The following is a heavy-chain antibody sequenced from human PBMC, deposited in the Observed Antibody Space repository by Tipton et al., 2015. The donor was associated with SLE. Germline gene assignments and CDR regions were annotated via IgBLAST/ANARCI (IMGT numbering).Heavy chain of an antibody. CDR1: GDSITNYY. CDR2: IYHNGNA. CDR3: ARVFRHGYNYPSTRFDY. J-gene: IGHJ4*02. D-gene: IGHD5-24*01. V-gene: IGHV4-59*01. Sequence: TLSLTCTVSGDSITNYYWSWIRQPPGKGLEWIAFIYHNGNAAYNPSLASRVTMSVDTPKNQFSLKMTSVSAADTAMYYCARVFRHGYNYPSTRFDYWGQGTLVTVS.